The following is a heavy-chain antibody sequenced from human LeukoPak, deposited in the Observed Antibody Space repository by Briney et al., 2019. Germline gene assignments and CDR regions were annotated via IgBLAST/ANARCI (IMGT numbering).Heavy chain of an antibody. CDR3: ASYDFWSGYYLGDF. J-gene: IGHJ4*02. V-gene: IGHV3-23*01. CDR1: GFTFSNYA. CDR2: ISGSGSSS. D-gene: IGHD3-3*01. Sequence: PGGSLRLSCAASGFTFSNYAMSWVRQPPGKGLEWVSGISGSGSSSYYADSVKGRFTISRDNSKNTLYLQMNTLRADDTAVYYCASYDFWSGYYLGDFWGQGTLVTVSS.